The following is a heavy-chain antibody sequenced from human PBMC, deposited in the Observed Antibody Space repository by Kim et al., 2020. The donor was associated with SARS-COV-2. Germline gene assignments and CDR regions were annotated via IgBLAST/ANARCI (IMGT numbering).Heavy chain of an antibody. J-gene: IGHJ4*02. V-gene: IGHV3-53*05. D-gene: IGHD6-19*01. CDR3: ATTRESTSSGGLDY. CDR1: GFTVSSKY. Sequence: GGSLRLSCAASGFTVSSKYMTWVRQAPGKGLEWISLIYSGGNTYYADSVKGRFTVSRDNYKNTLYLQMKDLRDEDTAVYYCATTRESTSSGGLDYWGQGTLVTVSS. CDR2: IYSGGNT.